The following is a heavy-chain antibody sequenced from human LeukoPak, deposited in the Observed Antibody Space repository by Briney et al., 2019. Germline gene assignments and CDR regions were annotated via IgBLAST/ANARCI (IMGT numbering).Heavy chain of an antibody. V-gene: IGHV3-23*01. D-gene: IGHD6-19*01. CDR1: GFTFSNYV. CDR2: ISGDSRAI. CDR3: AKRLGSPRAFDY. J-gene: IGHJ4*02. Sequence: PGGSLRLSCVASGFTFSNYVMSGVRQAPGKGLEWVSGISGDSRAIDYAAPVKGRFTISRDNSRNTLYVQMNSLRADDTAVYFCAKRLGSPRAFDYWGQGTLVTVSS.